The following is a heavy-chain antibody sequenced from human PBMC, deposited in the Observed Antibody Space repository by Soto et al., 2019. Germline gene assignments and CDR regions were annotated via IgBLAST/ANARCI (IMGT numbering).Heavy chain of an antibody. J-gene: IGHJ1*01. CDR3: ARAARGYCSVTDCYLFGC. D-gene: IGHD2-2*01. CDR2: VSYSGST. CDR1: GGSVSSGSYY. V-gene: IGHV4-61*01. Sequence: SETLSLTCTVSGGSVSSGSYYWSWIRQPPGKGLEWIGYVSYSGSTSYNPSLKSRVTISVDTSKNQFSLKMNSVTAADAAVYYCARAARGYCSVTDCYLFGCWGQGTLVTVYS.